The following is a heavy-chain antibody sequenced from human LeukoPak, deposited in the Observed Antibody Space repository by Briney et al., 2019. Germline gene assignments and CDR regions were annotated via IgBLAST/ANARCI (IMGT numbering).Heavy chain of an antibody. Sequence: GGSLRLSCAASGFTFSSNGMCWVRQAPGKGLEWVAVIWYDGSNKYYADSVKGRFTISRGNSKNTLYLEMNSLRGEDTAVYYCAGSVGATTDWFDPWGQGTQVIVSS. CDR2: IWYDGSNK. CDR3: AGSVGATTDWFDP. J-gene: IGHJ5*02. D-gene: IGHD1-26*01. CDR1: GFTFSSNG. V-gene: IGHV3-33*01.